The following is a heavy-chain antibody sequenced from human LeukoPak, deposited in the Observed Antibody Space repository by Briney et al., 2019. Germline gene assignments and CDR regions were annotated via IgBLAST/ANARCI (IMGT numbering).Heavy chain of an antibody. J-gene: IGHJ4*02. CDR3: ARSHGDYSDSSGSRFDY. D-gene: IGHD3-22*01. CDR2: ISSDGSST. Sequence: GGFLRLSCAASGFTFSGYWMHWVRQAPGKGLVWVSRISSDGSSTRYADSVKGRFTISRDNAENTLYLQMNSLRAEDTAVYYCARSHGDYSDSSGSRFDYWGQGALVTVSS. CDR1: GFTFSGYW. V-gene: IGHV3-74*01.